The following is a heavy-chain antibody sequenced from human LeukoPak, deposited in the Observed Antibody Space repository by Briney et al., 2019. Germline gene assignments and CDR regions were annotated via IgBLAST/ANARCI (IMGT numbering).Heavy chain of an antibody. CDR3: ARDRDRGGSFVSSGDV. CDR2: ISSSSSYI. Sequence: GGSLRLSCAASGFTFSSYGMSWVRQAPGKGLEWVSAISSSSSYIYYADSVKGRFTISRDNAKNSLYLQMNSLRAEDTAVYYCARDRDRGGSFVSSGDVWGKGTTVTVSS. J-gene: IGHJ6*04. V-gene: IGHV3-21*01. CDR1: GFTFSSYG. D-gene: IGHD3-10*01.